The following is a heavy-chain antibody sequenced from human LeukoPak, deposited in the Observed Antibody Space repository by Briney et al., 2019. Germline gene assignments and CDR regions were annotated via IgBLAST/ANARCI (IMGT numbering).Heavy chain of an antibody. CDR2: INPNSGGT. D-gene: IGHD6-13*01. CDR3: ARESAIAAALDY. V-gene: IGHV1-2*02. J-gene: IGHJ4*02. Sequence: ASVKVSCKASGYTFTGYYMHWVRQAPGQGLEWMGWINPNSGGTNYAQKFQGRVTMTRDTSISTAYMELSRLRSDVTAVYYCARESAIAAALDYWGQGTLVTVSS. CDR1: GYTFTGYY.